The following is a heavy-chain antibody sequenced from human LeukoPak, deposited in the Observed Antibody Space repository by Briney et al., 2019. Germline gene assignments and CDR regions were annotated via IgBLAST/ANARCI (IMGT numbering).Heavy chain of an antibody. D-gene: IGHD3-16*01. CDR2: IWHDGSHK. J-gene: IGHJ3*01. CDR1: GFTFSTYG. Sequence: PGGSLRLSCAASGFTFSTYGMHWVRQAPGKGLEWVTVIWHDGSHKDYADSVKGRFTISRDNSKNTLYLQMNDLRAEDTAVYFCVRGWGSNVYASAFDVWGQGTMVIVSS. V-gene: IGHV3-33*01. CDR3: VRGWGSNVYASAFDV.